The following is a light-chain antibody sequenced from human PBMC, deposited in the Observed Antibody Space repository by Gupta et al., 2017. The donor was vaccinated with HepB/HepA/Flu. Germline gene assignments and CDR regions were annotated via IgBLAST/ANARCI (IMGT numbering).Light chain of an antibody. J-gene: IGLJ1*01. CDR3: SSYTSSSTYV. V-gene: IGLV2-14*03. CDR1: SSDVGGYNY. CDR2: DVS. Sequence: QSALTQPASVSGSPVQSITISCPGTSSDVGGYNYLSWYQQHPGKAPKLMIYDVSNRTSGGSNSFSGSKAGNTASMTISGLQAEDEADYYCSSYTSSSTYVFGTGTKVTVL.